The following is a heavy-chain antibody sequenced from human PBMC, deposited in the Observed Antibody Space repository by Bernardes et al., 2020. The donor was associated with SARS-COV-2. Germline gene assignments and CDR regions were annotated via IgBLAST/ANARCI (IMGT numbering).Heavy chain of an antibody. CDR1: GGSISSYY. J-gene: IGHJ4*02. CDR2: IYYSGST. Sequence: LSLTCTVSGGSISSYYWSWIRQPPGKGLEWIGYIYYSGSTNYNPSLKSRVTISVDTSKNQFSLKLSSVTAADTAVYYCASTGNMVRRGYFDYWGQGTLVTVSS. CDR3: ASTGNMVRRGYFDY. D-gene: IGHD3-10*01. V-gene: IGHV4-59*01.